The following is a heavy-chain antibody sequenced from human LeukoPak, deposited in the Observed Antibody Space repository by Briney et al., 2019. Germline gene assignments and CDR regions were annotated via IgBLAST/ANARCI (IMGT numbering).Heavy chain of an antibody. J-gene: IGHJ4*02. V-gene: IGHV3-30*18. CDR2: ISYDGSNK. D-gene: IGHD6-6*01. CDR3: VKDRLRRESIAVAGPDY. CDR1: GFTFSSYG. Sequence: GRSLRLPCAASGFTFSSYGMHWVRQAPGKGLEWVAVISYDGSNKYYADSVKGRFTISRDNSKNTLYLQMNSLRAEDTAVYYCVKDRLRRESIAVAGPDYWGQGTPVTVSS.